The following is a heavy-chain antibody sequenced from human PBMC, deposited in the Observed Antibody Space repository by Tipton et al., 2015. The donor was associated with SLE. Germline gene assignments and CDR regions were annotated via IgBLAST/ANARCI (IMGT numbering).Heavy chain of an antibody. CDR1: GFTFSSYS. J-gene: IGHJ4*02. V-gene: IGHV3-21*04. CDR3: ARDRYNWNYFYFDY. CDR2: ISSSSSYI. D-gene: IGHD1-7*01. Sequence: SLRLSCAASGFTFSSYSMNWVRQAPGKGLEWVSSISSSSSYIYYADSVKGRFTISKDNAKNSLYLQMNSLRAEDTAVYYCARDRYNWNYFYFDYWGQGTLVTVSS.